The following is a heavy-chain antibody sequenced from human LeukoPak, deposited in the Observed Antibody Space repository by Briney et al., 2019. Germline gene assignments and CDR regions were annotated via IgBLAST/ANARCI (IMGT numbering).Heavy chain of an antibody. CDR3: ARATSPANYDSSGGDAFDI. Sequence: ASVKISSKASGYTFTSYYMHWVRQAPGQGLEWMGIINPSGGSTSYAQKFQGRVTMTRDTSTSTVYMELSSLRSEDTAVYYCARATSPANYDSSGGDAFDIWGQGTMVTVSS. D-gene: IGHD3-22*01. J-gene: IGHJ3*02. V-gene: IGHV1-46*01. CDR2: INPSGGST. CDR1: GYTFTSYY.